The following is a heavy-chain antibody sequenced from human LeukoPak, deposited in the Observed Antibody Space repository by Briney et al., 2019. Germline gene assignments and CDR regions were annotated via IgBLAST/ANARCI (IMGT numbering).Heavy chain of an antibody. V-gene: IGHV4-59*01. Sequence: SETLSLTCTVSGGSISSYYWSWIRQPPGKGLEWIGYIYYSGSTNYNPSLKSRVTISVDTSKNQFSLKLSSVTAADTAVYYCARDRDYHGIDYWGQGTLVTVSS. J-gene: IGHJ4*02. CDR1: GGSISSYY. CDR3: ARDRDYHGIDY. D-gene: IGHD4/OR15-4a*01. CDR2: IYYSGST.